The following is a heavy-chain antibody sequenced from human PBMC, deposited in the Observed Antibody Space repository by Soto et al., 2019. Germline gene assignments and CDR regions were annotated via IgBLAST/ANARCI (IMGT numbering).Heavy chain of an antibody. Sequence: SETLSLTCTVSGGSISSGDYYWSWIRQPPGKGLEWIGYIYYSGSTYYNPSLKSRVTISVDTFKNQFTLQLTSVTVEDTAVYYCATSYGNAWYTYWGQGTQVTVSS. CDR1: GGSISSGDYY. V-gene: IGHV4-30-4*02. CDR3: ATSYGNAWYTY. D-gene: IGHD6-13*01. CDR2: IYYSGST. J-gene: IGHJ4*02.